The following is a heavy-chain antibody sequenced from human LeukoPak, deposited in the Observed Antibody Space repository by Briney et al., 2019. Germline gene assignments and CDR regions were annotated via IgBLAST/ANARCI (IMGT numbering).Heavy chain of an antibody. CDR2: FGGGGGSP. V-gene: IGHV3-23*01. CDR1: GFTFGSYA. Sequence: PGGPLSLSCAAPGFTFGSYAMSGVRQPPGRGLEWFSAFGGGGGSPYSEAPVKGRFTISRDNSKNTLYLQMNSLRAEDTAVYYCAKVPLGVHYYDSSGYPNWFDPWGQGTLVTVSS. D-gene: IGHD3-22*01. CDR3: AKVPLGVHYYDSSGYPNWFDP. J-gene: IGHJ5*02.